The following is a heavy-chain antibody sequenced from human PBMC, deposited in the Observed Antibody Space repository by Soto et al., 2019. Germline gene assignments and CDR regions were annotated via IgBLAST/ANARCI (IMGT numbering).Heavy chain of an antibody. V-gene: IGHV3-23*01. Sequence: PGGSLRLSCTASEITFSSYAMNWVRQAPGKGLEWVSAISGSGGSTYYGDSVKGRLTISRDNSKNTLYLKMNSLRAEDTAVYYCGKVRFSFIAGAGGGGRAVGGQGPRATVP. CDR3: GKVRFSFIAGAGGGGRAV. D-gene: IGHD6-19*01. J-gene: IGHJ6*02. CDR1: EITFSSYA. CDR2: ISGSGGST.